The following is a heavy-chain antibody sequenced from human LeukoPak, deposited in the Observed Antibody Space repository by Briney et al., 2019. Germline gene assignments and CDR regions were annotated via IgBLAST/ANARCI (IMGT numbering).Heavy chain of an antibody. J-gene: IGHJ4*02. CDR1: GGSISSYY. D-gene: IGHD3-3*01. CDR2: IYYSGST. CDR3: ARDKNYDFDY. V-gene: IGHV4-59*12. Sequence: KPSETLSLTCTVSGGSISSYYWSWIRQPPGKGLEWIGYIYYSGSTNYNPSLKSRVTISVDTSKNQFSLKLSSVTAADTAVYYCARDKNYDFDYWGQGTLVTVSS.